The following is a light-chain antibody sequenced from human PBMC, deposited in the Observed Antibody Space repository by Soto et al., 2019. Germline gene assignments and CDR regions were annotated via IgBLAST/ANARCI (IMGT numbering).Light chain of an antibody. V-gene: IGKV3-20*01. CDR2: GAS. CDR1: QSVSSY. J-gene: IGKJ5*01. Sequence: MAQPQGSLTFSPGEGGNLSCRSSQSVSSYLAWYQQKPGQAPRLLIYGASSRATGIPDRFSGSGSGTDFTLTISRLEPEDFAVYYCQQYGSSITFGQGTRLEI. CDR3: QQYGSSIT.